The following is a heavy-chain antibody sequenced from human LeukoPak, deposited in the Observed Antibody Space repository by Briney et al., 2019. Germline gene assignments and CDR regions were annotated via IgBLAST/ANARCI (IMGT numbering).Heavy chain of an antibody. CDR3: AKDRTAYSYGSIDH. Sequence: GGSLRLSCAASGFKYYDHAMHWVRKAPGKGREWVSGITWSSGRIGHADSVKGRFTISRDNAKNSLYLQVNSLREEDTALYYCAKDRTAYSYGSIDHWGQGTLVTVSS. V-gene: IGHV3-9*01. CDR2: ITWSSGRI. J-gene: IGHJ4*02. D-gene: IGHD5-18*01. CDR1: GFKYYDHA.